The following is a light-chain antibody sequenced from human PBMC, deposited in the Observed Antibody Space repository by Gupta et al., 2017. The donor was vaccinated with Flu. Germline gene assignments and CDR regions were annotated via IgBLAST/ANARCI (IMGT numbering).Light chain of an antibody. CDR2: HES. J-gene: IGLJ3*02. CDR3: TTWENSGGG. Sequence: SYDLAPPPSVSVSPGQTANIACSGDKLGNKYVCWYRQKPGQSPRLVLYHESKRPSGIPERFSGSNSGNTATLTIRGTQAMEEADYYCTTWENSGGGFGGGTKLTVL. CDR1: KLGNKY. V-gene: IGLV3-1*01.